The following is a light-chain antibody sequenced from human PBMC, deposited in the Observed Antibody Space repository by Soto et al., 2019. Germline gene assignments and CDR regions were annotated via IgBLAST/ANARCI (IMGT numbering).Light chain of an antibody. CDR1: QSISSW. V-gene: IGKV1-5*03. Sequence: QMTPPPSSLSSSLVDIVAMSCGASQSISSWLAWYQQKPGKAPKLLIYKASTLESGVPSNFSGSGSGTEFTLTISSLQPEDFATYYCQQYNSYPWTFGQGTKVDVK. CDR3: QQYNSYPWT. CDR2: KAS. J-gene: IGKJ1*01.